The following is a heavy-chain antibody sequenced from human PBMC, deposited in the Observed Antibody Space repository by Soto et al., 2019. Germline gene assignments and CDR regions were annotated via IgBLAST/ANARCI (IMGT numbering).Heavy chain of an antibody. CDR2: INHSGSP. CDR1: CGYFRDYY. D-gene: IGHD3-10*01. CDR3: ARGPSTLPYYGSSPGGYYYYGIDV. J-gene: IGHJ6*02. Sequence: TSQPLSLRYTVYCGYFRDYYWSWIRKPTGKGLEWIGEINHSGSPNYNPSLKSRVTISVDTSKNQFSLKLTSVTAADTAVYYCARGPSTLPYYGSSPGGYYYYGIDVWGQGTTVTVSS. V-gene: IGHV4-34*01.